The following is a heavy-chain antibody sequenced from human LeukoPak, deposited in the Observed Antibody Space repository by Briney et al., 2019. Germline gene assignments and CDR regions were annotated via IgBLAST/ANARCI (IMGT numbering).Heavy chain of an antibody. J-gene: IGHJ6*03. Sequence: SETLSLTCAVSGYSISSGYYWGWIRQPPGKGLEWIGSIYHSGSTYYNPSLKSRVTMSVDTSRNQFSLRLSFVTAADTAVYYCARQYDSYFYYYLDLWRTGTTVTVSS. CDR1: GYSISSGYY. CDR2: IYHSGST. D-gene: IGHD2-2*01. V-gene: IGHV4-38-2*01. CDR3: ARQYDSYFYYYLDL.